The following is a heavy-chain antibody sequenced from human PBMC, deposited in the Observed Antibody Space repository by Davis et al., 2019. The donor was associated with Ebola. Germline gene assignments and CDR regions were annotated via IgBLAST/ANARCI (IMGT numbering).Heavy chain of an antibody. CDR2: IYYSGST. Sequence: PSETLSLTCTVSGGSISSGGYYWSWIRQHPGKGLEWIGYIYYSGSTYYNPSLKSRVTISVDTSKNQFSLKLSSVTAADTAVYYCARDKPHLGRSSSGYYFDYWGQGTLVTVSS. D-gene: IGHD6-6*01. CDR1: GGSISSGGYY. V-gene: IGHV4-31*03. CDR3: ARDKPHLGRSSSGYYFDY. J-gene: IGHJ4*02.